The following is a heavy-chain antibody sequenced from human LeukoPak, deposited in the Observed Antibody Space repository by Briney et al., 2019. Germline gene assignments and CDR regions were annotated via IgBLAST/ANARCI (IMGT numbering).Heavy chain of an antibody. V-gene: IGHV1-69*05. CDR1: GGTFSSYA. CDR3: ASTYCGGDCYPNLDY. CDR2: IIAIFGTA. D-gene: IGHD2-21*02. Sequence: SVKVSCKASGGTFSSYAISWVRQAPGQGLEWMGGIIAIFGTANYAQKFQGRVTITTDESTSTAYMELSSLRSEDTAVYYCASTYCGGDCYPNLDYWGQGTLVTVSS. J-gene: IGHJ4*02.